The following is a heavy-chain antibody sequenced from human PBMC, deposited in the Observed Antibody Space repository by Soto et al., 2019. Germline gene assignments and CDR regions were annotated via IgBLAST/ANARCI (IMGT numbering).Heavy chain of an antibody. D-gene: IGHD3-9*01. Sequence: QVQLQQWGAGLLKPSETLSLTCAVYGGSFSGYYWSWIRQPPGKGLEWIGEINHSGSTNYHPSLKSRVTISVDTSKNQFSLKLSSVTAADTAVYYCARAGGPLMIFWGVRAFDYWGQGTLVTVSS. V-gene: IGHV4-34*01. CDR1: GGSFSGYY. CDR2: INHSGST. CDR3: ARAGGPLMIFWGVRAFDY. J-gene: IGHJ4*02.